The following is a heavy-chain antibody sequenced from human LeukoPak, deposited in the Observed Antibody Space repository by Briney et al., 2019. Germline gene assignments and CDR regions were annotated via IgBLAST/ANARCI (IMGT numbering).Heavy chain of an antibody. D-gene: IGHD5-18*01. V-gene: IGHV3-21*01. CDR1: GFTFSHCS. Sequence: PGGSLRLSCAASGFTFSHCSMNWVRQAPGKGLEWVSSISSSSYIYYADSVKGRFTISRGNAKNSLYLQMNSLRAEDTAVYYCASETRRGYSYGSPTDGFDIWGQGTMVTVSS. CDR2: ISSSSYI. J-gene: IGHJ3*02. CDR3: ASETRRGYSYGSPTDGFDI.